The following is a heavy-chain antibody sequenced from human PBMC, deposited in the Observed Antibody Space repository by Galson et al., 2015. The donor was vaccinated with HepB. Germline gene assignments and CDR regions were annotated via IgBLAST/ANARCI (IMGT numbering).Heavy chain of an antibody. J-gene: IGHJ5*02. D-gene: IGHD3/OR15-3a*01. V-gene: IGHV3-23*01. CDR1: GFTFSNYA. Sequence: SLRLSCAASGFTFSNYAMSWVRQAPGQGLEWVSAISGNSVSIYYADPGKGRFTISRANSKNTLFLQMNGLRAEDTAVFYCAKDSYFDFWTGYYGYFDPWGPGTLVTVSS. CDR2: ISGNSVSI. CDR3: AKDSYFDFWTGYYGYFDP.